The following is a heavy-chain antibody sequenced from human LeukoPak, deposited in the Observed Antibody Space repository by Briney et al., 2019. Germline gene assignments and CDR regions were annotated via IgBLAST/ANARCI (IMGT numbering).Heavy chain of an antibody. CDR2: ISSSSSII. CDR3: ARESRGYDFGH. D-gene: IGHD5-12*01. V-gene: IGHV3-48*04. CDR1: GFTFSSYS. Sequence: GGSLRLSCAASGFTFSSYSMSWVRQAPGKGLEWVSYISSSSSIIYYADSVKGRFTISRDNAKNSLYLQMNSLRAEDTAVYYCARESRGYDFGHWGQGTLVTVSS. J-gene: IGHJ4*02.